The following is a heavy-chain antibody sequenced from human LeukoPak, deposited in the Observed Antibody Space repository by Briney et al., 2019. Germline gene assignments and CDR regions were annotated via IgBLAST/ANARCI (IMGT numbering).Heavy chain of an antibody. CDR2: IYYSGST. CDR3: ARDRYYYDSRGYYGGYFDY. V-gene: IGHV4-31*03. CDR1: GGSVSSGCYY. J-gene: IGHJ4*02. Sequence: SETLSLTCTVSGGSVSSGCYYWSWIRQHPGKGLEWIGYIYYSGSTYYNPSLKSRVTISVDTSKNQFSLKLSSVTAADTAVYYWARDRYYYDSRGYYGGYFDYWGQGTLVTVSS. D-gene: IGHD3-22*01.